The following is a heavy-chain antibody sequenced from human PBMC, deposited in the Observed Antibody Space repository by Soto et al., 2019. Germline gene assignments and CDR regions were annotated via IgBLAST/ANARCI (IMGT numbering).Heavy chain of an antibody. D-gene: IGHD3-16*01. CDR1: GFSISDKF. V-gene: IGHV3-53*01. J-gene: IGHJ4*02. CDR2: ISSGGDP. Sequence: LRLSCATSGFSISDKFMSWVRQAPGKGLEWISVISSGGDPSYADSVKGRFTISRDITKNTLFLQMTSLRADDTAVYFCARDSGYSSAYWEHYFDYWGQGTLVTVSS. CDR3: ARDSGYSSAYWEHYFDY.